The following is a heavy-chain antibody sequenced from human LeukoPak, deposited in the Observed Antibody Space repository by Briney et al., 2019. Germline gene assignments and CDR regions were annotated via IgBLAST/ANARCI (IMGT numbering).Heavy chain of an antibody. J-gene: IGHJ5*02. CDR3: ARGLRRPPPIRGHNWFDP. D-gene: IGHD4-17*01. Sequence: SETLSLTCAVSGYSISSGYYWGWIRQPPGKGLEWIGSIYHSGSTYYNPSLKSRVTISVDTSKNQFSLKLSTWTAADTAVYYCARGLRRPPPIRGHNWFDPWGQGNLVTVSS. CDR2: IYHSGST. V-gene: IGHV4-38-2*01. CDR1: GYSISSGYY.